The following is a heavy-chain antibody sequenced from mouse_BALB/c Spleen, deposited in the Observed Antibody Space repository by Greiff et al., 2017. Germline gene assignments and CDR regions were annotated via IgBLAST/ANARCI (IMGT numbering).Heavy chain of an antibody. J-gene: IGHJ2*01. V-gene: IGHV1S135*01. CDR3: ALYRYDYFDY. CDR1: GYAFTSYN. Sequence: EVKLVESGPELVKPGASVKVSCKASGYAFTSYNMYWVKQSHGKSLEWIGYIDPYNGGTSYNQKFKGKATLTVDKSSSTAYMHLNSLTSEDSAVYYCALYRYDYFDYWGQGTTLTVSS. D-gene: IGHD2-14*01. CDR2: IDPYNGGT.